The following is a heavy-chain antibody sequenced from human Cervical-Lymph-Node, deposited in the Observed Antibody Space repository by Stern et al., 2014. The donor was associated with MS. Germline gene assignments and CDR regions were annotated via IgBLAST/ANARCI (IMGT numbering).Heavy chain of an antibody. CDR3: ARHEEGGTVLTG. D-gene: IGHD4-17*01. V-gene: IGHV5-51*01. J-gene: IGHJ4*02. CDR2: IYPGDSDT. Sequence: VQLVQSGAEVKKAGASLKISCKGSGYIFTNYWIGWVRQMPGKGLELLGIIYPGDSDTRYSPSFQGQVTISADRYISTAYLHWSSLKASDSAMYYCARHEEGGTVLTGWGQGTLITVSS. CDR1: GYIFTNYW.